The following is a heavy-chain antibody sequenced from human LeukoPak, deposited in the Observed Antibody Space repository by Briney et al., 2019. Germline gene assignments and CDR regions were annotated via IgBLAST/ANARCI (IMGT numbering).Heavy chain of an antibody. V-gene: IGHV4-31*03. CDR1: GGSISSGGYY. J-gene: IGHJ4*02. CDR3: ARGRRYYGSRSTFYFDY. Sequence: SQTLSLTCTVSGGSISSGGYYWSWIRQHPGKGLEWIGYIYYSGTTYYNPSLKSRVTISVDTSKNQFSLKLSSVTAADTAVYYCARGRRYYGSRSTFYFDYWGQGTLVTVSS. D-gene: IGHD3-10*01. CDR2: IYYSGTT.